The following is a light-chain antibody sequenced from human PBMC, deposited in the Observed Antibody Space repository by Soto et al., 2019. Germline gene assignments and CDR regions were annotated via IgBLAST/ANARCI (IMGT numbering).Light chain of an antibody. CDR3: QQSHSSPRT. CDR1: QSVSSTY. CDR2: GAS. Sequence: EIVLTQSPGTLSLSPGERATLSCRASQSVSSTYLAWYQQKPGQAPRLLIYGASIRATGVPDRFSGSGSGTDFTLTISRLEPEDLAVYYCQQSHSSPRTFGQGTKVEIK. V-gene: IGKV3-20*01. J-gene: IGKJ1*01.